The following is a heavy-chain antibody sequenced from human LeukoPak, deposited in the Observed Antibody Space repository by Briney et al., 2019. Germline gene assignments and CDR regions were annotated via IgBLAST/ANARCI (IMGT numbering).Heavy chain of an antibody. CDR2: IYYSGST. CDR3: ARDPYSSGWYASDY. D-gene: IGHD6-19*01. CDR1: GGSISSYY. V-gene: IGHV4-59*12. Sequence: SETLSLTCTVSGGSISSYYWSWIRQPPGKGLEWIGYIYYSGSTYYNPSLKSRVTISVDTSKNQFSLKLSSVTAADTAVYYCARDPYSSGWYASDYWGQGTLVTVSS. J-gene: IGHJ4*02.